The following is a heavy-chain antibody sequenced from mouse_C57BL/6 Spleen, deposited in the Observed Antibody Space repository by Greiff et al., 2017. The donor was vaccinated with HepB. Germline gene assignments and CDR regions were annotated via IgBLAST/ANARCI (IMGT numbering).Heavy chain of an antibody. V-gene: IGHV5-6*02. CDR3: ARHEDDGHYFDY. CDR2: ISSGGSYT. D-gene: IGHD2-3*01. CDR1: GFTFSSYG. J-gene: IGHJ2*01. Sequence: DVMLVESGGDLVKPGGSLKLSCAASGFTFSSYGMSWVRQTPDKRLEWVATISSGGSYTYYPDSVKGRFTISRDNAKNTLYLQMSSLKSEDTAMYYCARHEDDGHYFDYWGQGTTLTVSS.